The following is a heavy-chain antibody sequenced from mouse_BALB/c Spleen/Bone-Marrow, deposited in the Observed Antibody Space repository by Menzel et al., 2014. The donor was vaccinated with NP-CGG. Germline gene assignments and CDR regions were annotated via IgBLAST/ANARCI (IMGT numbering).Heavy chain of an antibody. CDR1: GDSITSGY. CDR2: ISYSGST. CDR3: ATYDGYYFDY. D-gene: IGHD1-2*01. J-gene: IGHJ2*01. Sequence: VQLKESGPSLVKPSQTLSLSCSVSGDSITSGYWNWIRKFPGNKLEYMGYISYSGSTYYNPSLKSRISITRDTSRNHYYLQLNSVTAEDSATYYCATYDGYYFDYWGQGTTLTVSS. V-gene: IGHV3-8*02.